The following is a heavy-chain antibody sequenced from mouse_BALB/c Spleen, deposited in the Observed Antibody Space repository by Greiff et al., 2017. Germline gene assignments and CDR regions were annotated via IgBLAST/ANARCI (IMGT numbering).Heavy chain of an antibody. Sequence: QVQLQQSGAELVRPGPSVKISCKASGYTFTNYWLGWVKQRPGHGLEWIGDIYPGGGYTNYNEKFKGKATLNEDTSSSTAYMQLSSLTSDDSAVYFCAREDFGNYYYAMDYWGQGTSVTVSS. CDR2: IYPGGGYT. CDR1: GYTFTNYW. J-gene: IGHJ4*01. CDR3: AREDFGNYYYAMDY. V-gene: IGHV1-63*02. D-gene: IGHD2-1*01.